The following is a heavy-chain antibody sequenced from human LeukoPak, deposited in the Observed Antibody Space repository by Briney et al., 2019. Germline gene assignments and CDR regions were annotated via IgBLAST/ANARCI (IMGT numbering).Heavy chain of an antibody. CDR3: ARRRLGYYFDY. CDR2: INPRGST. D-gene: IGHD5-24*01. J-gene: IGHJ4*02. V-gene: IGHV4-34*01. CDR1: GGSFSGYY. Sequence: SETLSLTCSVSGGSFSGYYWSWIRQPPGKGLEWIGEINPRGSTNYNPSLKSRVTLSADTSKNQFSLTLNSVTAADTAVYYCARRRLGYYFDYWGQGTLVTVSS.